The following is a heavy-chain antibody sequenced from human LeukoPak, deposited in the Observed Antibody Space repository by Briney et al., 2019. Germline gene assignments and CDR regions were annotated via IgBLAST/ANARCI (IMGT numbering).Heavy chain of an antibody. CDR1: GGSFSGYY. D-gene: IGHD5-18*01. CDR3: ARAGISSTAMVPFYYFDY. V-gene: IGHV4-34*01. CDR2: INHSGST. J-gene: IGHJ4*02. Sequence: SETLSLTCAVYGGSFSGYYWSWIRQPPGKGLEWIGEINHSGSTNYNPSLKSRVTISVDTSKNQFSLKLSSVTAADTAVYYCARAGISSTAMVPFYYFDYWGQGTLVTVSS.